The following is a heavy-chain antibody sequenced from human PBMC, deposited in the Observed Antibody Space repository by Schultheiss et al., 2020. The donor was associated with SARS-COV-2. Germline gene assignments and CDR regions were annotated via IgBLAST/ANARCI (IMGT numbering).Heavy chain of an antibody. J-gene: IGHJ4*02. CDR3: VKLTRGNETY. V-gene: IGHV3-64D*08. CDR1: EFTFSSYA. Sequence: GSLRLSCSASEFTFSSYAMHWVRQAPGKGLEYVSAISSTGSSTYYADSVKGRFTISRDNSKNTLYLQMSSLRAEDTAVYYCVKLTRGNETYWGQGTLVTVS. CDR2: ISSTGSST. D-gene: IGHD3-10*01.